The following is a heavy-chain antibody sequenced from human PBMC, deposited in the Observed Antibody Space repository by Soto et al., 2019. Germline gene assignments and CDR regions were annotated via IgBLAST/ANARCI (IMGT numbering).Heavy chain of an antibody. CDR2: ISGSGDRT. CDR1: GFMFSSYA. Sequence: EEQLLESGGGLTQPGRSLRLSCAASGFMFSSYAVTWVRQAPGKGLEWVSTISGSGDRTFYADSVKGRFTISRDNLKNTLYLQMRSLRVEDTAMYYCVRWRPGIRGFDSCGQGAPVSVSS. J-gene: IGHJ5*01. V-gene: IGHV3-23*01. CDR3: VRWRPGIRGFDS. D-gene: IGHD2-2*01.